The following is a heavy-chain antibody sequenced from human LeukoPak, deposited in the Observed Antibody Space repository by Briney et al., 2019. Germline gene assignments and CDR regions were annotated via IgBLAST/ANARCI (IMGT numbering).Heavy chain of an antibody. V-gene: IGHV3-48*03. D-gene: IGHD6-19*01. Sequence: GGSLRLSCAASGFTFSSYEMNWVRQAPGKGLEWVSCISSSGSTIYYADSVKGRFTISRDNAKNSLYLQMNSLRAEDTALYYCARETWPVAGNFDFWGQGTLVTVSS. CDR1: GFTFSSYE. CDR2: ISSSGSTI. CDR3: ARETWPVAGNFDF. J-gene: IGHJ4*02.